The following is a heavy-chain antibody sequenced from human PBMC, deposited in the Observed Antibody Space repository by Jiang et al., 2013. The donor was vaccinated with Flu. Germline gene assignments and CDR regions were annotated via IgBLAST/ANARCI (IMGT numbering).Heavy chain of an antibody. Sequence: VQLLESGGGLVQPGGSLRLSCAASGFTFSSYDMHWVRQATGKGLEWVSAIGTAGDTYYPGSVKGRFTISRENAKNSLYLQMNSLRAGDTAVYYCARGRYCSSTSCSQDDWFDPWGQGTLVTVSS. D-gene: IGHD2-2*01. V-gene: IGHV3-13*01. J-gene: IGHJ5*02. CDR1: GFTFSSYD. CDR2: IGTAGDT. CDR3: ARGRYCSSTSCSQDDWFDP.